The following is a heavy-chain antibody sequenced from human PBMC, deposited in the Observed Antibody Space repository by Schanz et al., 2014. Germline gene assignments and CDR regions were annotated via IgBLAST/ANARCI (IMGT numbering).Heavy chain of an antibody. V-gene: IGHV3-48*04. CDR2: VSSNTSYT. J-gene: IGHJ4*02. Sequence: EVQLVESGGGLVQPGGSLRLSCTASGFTFSSYSLNWVRQAPGKGLEWVSYVSSNTSYTHYADSVKGRFTISRDNSKNSLYLQMSCLRAEDTSVYYGARMGGSVFDDWAQGTMVTVSS. D-gene: IGHD3-16*01. CDR3: ARMGGSVFDD. CDR1: GFTFSSYS.